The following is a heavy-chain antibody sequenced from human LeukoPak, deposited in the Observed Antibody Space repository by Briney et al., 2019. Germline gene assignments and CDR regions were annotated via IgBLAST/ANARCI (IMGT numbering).Heavy chain of an antibody. CDR1: GFTFSSYA. D-gene: IGHD6-6*01. V-gene: IGHV3-23*01. CDR2: ISGSGGST. J-gene: IGHJ5*02. CDR3: AKDLAPSVAARPFDWFDP. Sequence: GGSLRLSCAASGFTFSSYAMSWVRQAPGKGLEWVSAISGSGGSTYYADSVKGRFTISRDNSKNTLYLQMNSLRAEDTAVYYCAKDLAPSVAARPFDWFDPWGQGPLVTVSS.